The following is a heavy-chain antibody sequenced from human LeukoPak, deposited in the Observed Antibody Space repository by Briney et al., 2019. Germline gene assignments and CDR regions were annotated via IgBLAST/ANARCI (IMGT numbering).Heavy chain of an antibody. CDR2: INAGNGDT. J-gene: IGHJ4*02. V-gene: IGHV1-3*01. CDR1: GYTFTNYV. Sequence: GASVTVSCKASGYTFTNYVIHWVRQAPGQRLECMGWINAGNGDTKYSQKFLGRVTISRDTSASTVYMELSSLRSEDTAVYYCARLSRIAAVAIPDYWGQGTLVTVSS. CDR3: ARLSRIAAVAIPDY. D-gene: IGHD6-13*01.